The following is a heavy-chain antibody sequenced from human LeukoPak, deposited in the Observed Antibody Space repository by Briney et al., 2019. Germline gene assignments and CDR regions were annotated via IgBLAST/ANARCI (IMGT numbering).Heavy chain of an antibody. Sequence: KSSETLSLTCTVSGGSISSYYWSWIRQPPGKGLEWIGYIYYSGSTYYNPSLKSRVTISVDTSKNQFSLKLSSVTAADTAVYYCARTLNSSGWYVWFDPWGQGTLVTVSS. CDR1: GGSISSYY. CDR3: ARTLNSSGWYVWFDP. CDR2: IYYSGST. J-gene: IGHJ5*02. D-gene: IGHD6-19*01. V-gene: IGHV4-59*12.